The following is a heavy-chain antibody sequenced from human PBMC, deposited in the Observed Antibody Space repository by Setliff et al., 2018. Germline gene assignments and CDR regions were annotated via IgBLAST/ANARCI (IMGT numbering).Heavy chain of an antibody. CDR3: ARAQSWSGGPYYFDN. Sequence: ASVKVSCKASGYTFTSYGISWVRQATGQGLEWMGWMNPNSGNTGYAQKFQGRVTMTRNTSISTAYMELSSLRSEDTALYYCARAQSWSGGPYYFDNWGQGTLVTVSS. CDR1: GYTFTSYG. D-gene: IGHD3-3*01. J-gene: IGHJ4*02. CDR2: MNPNSGNT. V-gene: IGHV1-8*02.